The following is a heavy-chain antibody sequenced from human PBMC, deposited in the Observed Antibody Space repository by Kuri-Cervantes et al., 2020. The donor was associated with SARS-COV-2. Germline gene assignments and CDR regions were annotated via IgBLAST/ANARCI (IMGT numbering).Heavy chain of an antibody. CDR2: IYYSGST. Sequence: LRLSCTVSGGSISSADYYWSWIRQPPGKGLEWIGYIYYSGSTYYNPSLKSRITISVDTSKTQFPLKLSSVTAADTAVYYCASCPGGLPYYYYGMDVWGQGTTVTVSS. CDR3: ASCPGGLPYYYYGMDV. V-gene: IGHV4-30-4*01. J-gene: IGHJ6*02. CDR1: GGSISSADYY. D-gene: IGHD5-18*01.